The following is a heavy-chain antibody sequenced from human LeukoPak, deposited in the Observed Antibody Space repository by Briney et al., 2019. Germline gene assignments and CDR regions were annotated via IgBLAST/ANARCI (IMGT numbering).Heavy chain of an antibody. CDR2: IKQDGSEK. Sequence: GGSLRHSCAASGFTFSSYWMSWVRQAPGKGLEWVANIKQDGSEKYYVDSVKGRFTISRDNAKNSLYLQMNSLRAEDTAVYYCASEYYDFWSGYYTDNWFDPWGQGTLVTVSS. J-gene: IGHJ5*02. V-gene: IGHV3-7*01. CDR1: GFTFSSYW. CDR3: ASEYYDFWSGYYTDNWFDP. D-gene: IGHD3-3*01.